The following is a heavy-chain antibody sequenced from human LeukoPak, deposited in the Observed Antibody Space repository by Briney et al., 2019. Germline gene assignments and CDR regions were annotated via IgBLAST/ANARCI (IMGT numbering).Heavy chain of an antibody. J-gene: IGHJ4*02. CDR2: ISSSSSTI. CDR1: GFTFSSYS. V-gene: IGHV3-48*01. CDR3: ARAWIQPTFDY. Sequence: GGSLRLSCAASGFTFSSYSMNWVRQAPGKGLEWVSYISSSSSTIYYADSVKGRFTISRDNAKNSLYLKMNSLRAEDTDVYSCARAWIQPTFDYWGQGTLVTVSS. D-gene: IGHD1-1*01.